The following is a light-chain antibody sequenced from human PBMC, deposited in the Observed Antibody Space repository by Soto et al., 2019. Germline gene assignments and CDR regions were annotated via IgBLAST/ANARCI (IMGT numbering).Light chain of an antibody. CDR3: QQYNSYSLT. Sequence: DIQMTQSPSTLSASVGDRVTITCRASQRISRWLAWYQQRPGKAPKVLIYEASSLESGVPSRFSGSGSETEFTLTISSLQPDDFATYYCQQYNSYSLTFGGGTKVEIK. CDR1: QRISRW. CDR2: EAS. J-gene: IGKJ4*01. V-gene: IGKV1-5*03.